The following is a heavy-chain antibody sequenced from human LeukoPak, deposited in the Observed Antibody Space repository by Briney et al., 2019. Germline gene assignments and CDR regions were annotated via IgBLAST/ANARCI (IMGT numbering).Heavy chain of an antibody. CDR3: ARGYCSGGNCYSTPDY. Sequence: SETLSLTCAVYGGSFSGYYWSWIRQPPGKGLEWIGEINHSGGTNYNPSLKSRVTISVDTSKNQFSLKLSSVTAADTAVYYCARGYCSGGNCYSTPDYWGQGTLVTVSS. J-gene: IGHJ4*02. V-gene: IGHV4-34*01. CDR2: INHSGGT. CDR1: GGSFSGYY. D-gene: IGHD2-15*01.